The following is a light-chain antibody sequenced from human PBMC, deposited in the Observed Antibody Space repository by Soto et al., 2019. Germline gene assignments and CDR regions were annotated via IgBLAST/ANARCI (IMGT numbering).Light chain of an antibody. J-gene: IGKJ1*01. CDR3: QRYGSSYPWT. V-gene: IGKV3-20*01. CDR2: GAS. Sequence: LSTGESATLSCSASQSVSSNYLAWYQQKPGQAPRLLIYGASSRATGIPDRFSGSGSGTDFTLTIRRLEPEDFAVYYCQRYGSSYPWTFCQWPKVDIK. CDR1: QSVSSNY.